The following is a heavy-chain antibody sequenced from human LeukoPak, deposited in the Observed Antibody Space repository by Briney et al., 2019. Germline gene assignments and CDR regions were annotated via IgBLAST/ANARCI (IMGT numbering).Heavy chain of an antibody. CDR2: IYYSGST. D-gene: IGHD2-2*01. Sequence: PSETLSLTCAVYGGSFSGYYWNWIRQAPGKGLEWIGSIYYSGSTYYNPSLKSRVTISVDTSKNQFSLKLSSVTAADTAVYYCARDYIVVVPAAMGTTGYSSGATSRRGAFDIWGQGTMVTVSS. V-gene: IGHV4-34*01. J-gene: IGHJ3*02. CDR3: ARDYIVVVPAAMGTTGYSSGATSRRGAFDI. CDR1: GGSFSGYY.